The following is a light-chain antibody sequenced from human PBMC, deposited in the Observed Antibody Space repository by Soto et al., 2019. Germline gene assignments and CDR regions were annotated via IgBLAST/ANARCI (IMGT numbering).Light chain of an antibody. J-gene: IGKJ2*01. V-gene: IGKV3-15*01. CDR3: QQGHNWPLT. Sequence: EIVRTQSPPPRSLSPGERPALPCRPSQSIITDLAWYKQKPAQPPRLLIYGASTRATGVPARFTGSESGSEFTLTISGLQSEDFAVYYCQQGHNWPLTFGQGTRLEI. CDR1: QSIITD. CDR2: GAS.